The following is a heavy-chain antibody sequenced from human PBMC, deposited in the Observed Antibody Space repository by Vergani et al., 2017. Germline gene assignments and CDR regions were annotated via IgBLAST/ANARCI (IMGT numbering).Heavy chain of an antibody. J-gene: IGHJ4*01. CDR3: ARTESFSLRYFHWSL. V-gene: IGHV4-39*01. CDR2: IYHSGGA. Sequence: QLHLQESGPGLVKPSETLSLTCTVSGGSITSSSYYWGWIRQPPGKGLEWIGNIYHSGGAYYNPSLKGRVTISVDTSKNQFFLEVTSVTAADTAIYFCARTESFSLRYFHWSLWGQGTLVTVSS. CDR1: GGSITSSSYY. D-gene: IGHD3-9*01.